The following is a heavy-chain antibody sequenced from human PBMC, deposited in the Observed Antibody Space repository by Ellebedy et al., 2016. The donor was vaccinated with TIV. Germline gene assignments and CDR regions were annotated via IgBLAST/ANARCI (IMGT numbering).Heavy chain of an antibody. Sequence: MPSETLSLTCAVYGGSFSGYYWSWIRQPPGKGLEWIGEIYHSGSTNYNPSLKSRVTRSVDKSQNQFSLKLSSVTAADTAVYYCARDIEYSSSYDAFDIWGQGTMVTVSS. CDR3: ARDIEYSSSYDAFDI. V-gene: IGHV4-34*01. CDR1: GGSFSGYY. CDR2: IYHSGST. J-gene: IGHJ3*02. D-gene: IGHD6-6*01.